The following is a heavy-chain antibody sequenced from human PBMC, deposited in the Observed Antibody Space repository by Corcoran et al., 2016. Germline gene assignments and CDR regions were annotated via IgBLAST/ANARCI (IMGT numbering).Heavy chain of an antibody. J-gene: IGHJ6*02. Sequence: QVQLQQWGAGLLKPSETLSLTCAVYGGSFSGYYWSWIRQPPGKGLEWIGEINHSGSTNYNPSLKSRVTISVDTSKNQFPLKLSAVTAADTAVYYCARGGIWYGALYYYGMDVWGQGTTVTVS. CDR3: ARGGIWYGALYYYGMDV. V-gene: IGHV4-34*01. CDR2: INHSGST. D-gene: IGHD3-10*01. CDR1: GGSFSGYY.